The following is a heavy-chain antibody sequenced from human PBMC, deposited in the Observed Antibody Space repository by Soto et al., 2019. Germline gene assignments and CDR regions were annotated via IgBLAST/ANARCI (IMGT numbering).Heavy chain of an antibody. V-gene: IGHV3-23*01. CDR3: AKRSPYSSGWYATIFDY. Sequence: GGSLRLSCAASGFSFSAYAMSCVRHAPGKGLEWVSVISESGGITNCADSVRGRFTVSRDNAKNSPSLRMNSLRDEDTAVYFCAKRSPYSSGWYATIFDYWGQG. CDR1: GFSFSAYA. D-gene: IGHD6-13*01. CDR2: ISESGGIT. J-gene: IGHJ4*02.